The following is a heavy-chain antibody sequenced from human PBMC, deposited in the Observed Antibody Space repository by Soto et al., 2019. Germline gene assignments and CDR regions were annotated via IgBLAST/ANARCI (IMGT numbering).Heavy chain of an antibody. J-gene: IGHJ4*02. D-gene: IGHD6-13*01. CDR1: GFTFSSYW. CDR2: IKQDGSEK. CDR3: ATSRTFDY. V-gene: IGHV3-7*01. Sequence: EAQLVESGGCLVQPGRSLRLSCAASGFTFSSYWMNWVRQAPGKGLEWVANIKQDGSEKYYVDSVKGRFTISRDNAKNSLYLQMDSLRADDTAVYYCATSRTFDYWGQGTLVTVSS.